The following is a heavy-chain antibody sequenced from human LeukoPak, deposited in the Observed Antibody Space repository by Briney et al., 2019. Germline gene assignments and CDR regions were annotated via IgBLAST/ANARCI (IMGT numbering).Heavy chain of an antibody. V-gene: IGHV3-7*01. Sequence: GGSLRLSCAASGFTFSSYWMSWVRQAPGKGLEWVANIKQDGSEKYYVDSVKGRFTISRDNSKNTLYLQMNSLRADDTAVYYCAKSHHVTAIDYWGQGTLVTVSS. CDR2: IKQDGSEK. CDR3: AKSHHVTAIDY. D-gene: IGHD2-21*02. J-gene: IGHJ4*02. CDR1: GFTFSSYW.